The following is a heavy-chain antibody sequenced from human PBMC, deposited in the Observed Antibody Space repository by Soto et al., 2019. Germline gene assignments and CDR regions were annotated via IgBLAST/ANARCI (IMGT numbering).Heavy chain of an antibody. V-gene: IGHV3-33*01. CDR1: GFTFSSYG. CDR3: ARDGYSSGWAYFDY. CDR2: IWYDGSNK. D-gene: IGHD6-19*01. J-gene: IGHJ4*02. Sequence: QVQLVESGGGVVQPGRSLRLSCAASGFTFSSYGMHWVRQAPGKGLEWVAVIWYDGSNKYYADSVKGRFTISRDNSKNTLYLQMNSLRAEDTAVYYCARDGYSSGWAYFDYWGQGTLVTVSS.